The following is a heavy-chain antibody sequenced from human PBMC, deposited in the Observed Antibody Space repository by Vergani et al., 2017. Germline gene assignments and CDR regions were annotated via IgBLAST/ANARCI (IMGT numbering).Heavy chain of an antibody. CDR3: ARGTTYNWDYLYWFDP. Sequence: QVQLVQSGAEVKKPGSSVKVSCKASGGTFSSYAISWVRQAPGQGLEWMGGSIPIFGTANYAQKFQGRVTITADESTSTAYMELSRLRSEDTAVYYCARGTTYNWDYLYWFDPWGQGTLVTVSS. V-gene: IGHV1-69*01. J-gene: IGHJ5*02. CDR1: GGTFSSYA. D-gene: IGHD1-7*01. CDR2: SIPIFGTA.